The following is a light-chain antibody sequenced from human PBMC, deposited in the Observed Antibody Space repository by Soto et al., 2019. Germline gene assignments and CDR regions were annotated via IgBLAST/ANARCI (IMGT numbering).Light chain of an antibody. J-gene: IGKJ1*01. CDR1: QSIDSW. CDR2: TTY. CDR3: QEYHTWWT. V-gene: IGKV1-5*03. Sequence: DIQMTQSPSTLSASVGDSVTITCRASQSIDSWLAWYQQKSGKAPKLLIYTTYILESGVPSRFSGSGSGTEFTLTISGLQPDDFATYYCQEYHTWWTFGQGTKVDIK.